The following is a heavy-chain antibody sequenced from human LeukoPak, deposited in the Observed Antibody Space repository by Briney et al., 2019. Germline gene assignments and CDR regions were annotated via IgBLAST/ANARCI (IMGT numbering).Heavy chain of an antibody. CDR1: GFTFSNYW. CDR2: ISSDGTTT. CDR3: AGRWSFDY. V-gene: IGHV3-74*01. D-gene: IGHD2-15*01. Sequence: GGSLRLPCAVSGFTFSNYWMHWVRQGPGKGLVWISRISSDGTTTDYADSVKGRFTTSRDNAKNTLYLQMDSLRAEDTAVYYCAGRWSFDYWGQGALVTVSS. J-gene: IGHJ4*02.